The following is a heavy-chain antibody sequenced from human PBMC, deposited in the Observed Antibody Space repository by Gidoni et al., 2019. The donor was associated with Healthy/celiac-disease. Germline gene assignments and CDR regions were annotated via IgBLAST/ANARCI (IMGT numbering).Heavy chain of an antibody. CDR3: ARGLNWGYYYYGMDV. V-gene: IGHV4-34*01. Sequence: QVQLQQWGAGLLKPSETLSLTCAVYGGSFSGYYWSWIRQPPGKGLEWIGEINHSGSTNYNPSLKSRVTISVDTSKNQFSLKLSSVTAADTAVYYCARGLNWGYYYYGMDVWGQGTTVTVSS. J-gene: IGHJ6*02. CDR1: GGSFSGYY. CDR2: INHSGST. D-gene: IGHD7-27*01.